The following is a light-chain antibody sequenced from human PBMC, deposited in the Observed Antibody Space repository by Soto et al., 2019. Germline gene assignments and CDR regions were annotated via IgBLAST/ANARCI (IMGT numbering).Light chain of an antibody. Sequence: IVLTQSPCTLSLSTGERATLSCRASQSVSSSYLAWYQQKPGQAPRLLIYGASTRATGIPARFSGSGSGTDFTLTISRLEPEDFAVYYCQQYGSSPRTFAQGTKVDI. J-gene: IGKJ1*01. CDR3: QQYGSSPRT. CDR1: QSVSSSY. V-gene: IGKV3-20*01. CDR2: GAS.